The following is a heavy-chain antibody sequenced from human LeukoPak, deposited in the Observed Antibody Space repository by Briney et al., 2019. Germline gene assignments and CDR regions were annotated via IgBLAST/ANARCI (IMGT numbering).Heavy chain of an antibody. CDR3: ARLGQQLGWFDP. Sequence: SETLSLTCTVSGGSISSYYWSWIRQPPGKGLEWIGYIYYSGSTNYNPSLKSRVTISVDTSKNQFSLKLSSVTAADTAVYYCARLGQQLGWFDPWGRGTLVTVSS. CDR1: GGSISSYY. V-gene: IGHV4-59*01. J-gene: IGHJ5*02. D-gene: IGHD6-13*01. CDR2: IYYSGST.